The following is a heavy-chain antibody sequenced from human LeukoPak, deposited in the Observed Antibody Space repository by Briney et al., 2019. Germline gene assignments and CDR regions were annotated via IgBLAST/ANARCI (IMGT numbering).Heavy chain of an antibody. CDR2: IIPILGIA. J-gene: IGHJ5*02. D-gene: IGHD3-9*01. CDR3: ARDLYYDILGFDP. CDR1: GGTFSSYA. V-gene: IGHV1-69*04. Sequence: GASVKVSCKASGGTFSSYAISWVRQAPGQVLEWMGRIIPILGIANYAQKFQGRVTITADKSTSTAYMELSSLRSEDTAVYYCARDLYYDILGFDPWGQGTLVTVSS.